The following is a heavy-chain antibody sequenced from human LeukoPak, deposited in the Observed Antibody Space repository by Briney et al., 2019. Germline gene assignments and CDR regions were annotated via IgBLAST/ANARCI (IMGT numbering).Heavy chain of an antibody. Sequence: PGGSLRLSCVGSGFTFSHYYMSWVRQAPGKGLEWVGHIKSKTEGGTTDYAAPVKDRFIIFRDDSKNTLYLQMNSLKTEDTGVYYCTTDVWPYTGSDYWGQGTLVTVSS. V-gene: IGHV3-15*01. D-gene: IGHD1-26*01. J-gene: IGHJ4*02. CDR3: TTDVWPYTGSDY. CDR2: IKSKTEGGTT. CDR1: GFTFSHYY.